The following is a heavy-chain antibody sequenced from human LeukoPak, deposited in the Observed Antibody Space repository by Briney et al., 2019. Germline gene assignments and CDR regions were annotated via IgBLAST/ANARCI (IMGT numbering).Heavy chain of an antibody. CDR3: ARDSRRRITIFGVVTAYYFDY. Sequence: SVKVSCKASGGTFSSYAISWVRQAPGQGLEWMGGIIPIFGTANYAQKFQGRVTITADKSTSTAYMELSSLRSEDTAVYYCARDSRRRITIFGVVTAYYFDYWGQGTLVTVSS. D-gene: IGHD3-3*01. J-gene: IGHJ4*02. V-gene: IGHV1-69*06. CDR2: IIPIFGTA. CDR1: GGTFSSYA.